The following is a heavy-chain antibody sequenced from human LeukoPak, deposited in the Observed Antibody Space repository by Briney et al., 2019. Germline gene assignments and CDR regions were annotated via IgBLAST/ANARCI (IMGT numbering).Heavy chain of an antibody. Sequence: SETLSLTCAVYGGSFSGYYWSWIRQPPGKGLEWIGEINHSGSTNYNPSLKSRLTISVDTSKDQFSLRLSSVTAADSAVYYCARGPPPMFRGLIRRFENDSWGQGTLVTVSS. CDR3: ARGPPPMFRGLIRRFENDS. CDR2: INHSGST. CDR1: GGSFSGYY. D-gene: IGHD3-10*01. V-gene: IGHV4-34*01. J-gene: IGHJ4*02.